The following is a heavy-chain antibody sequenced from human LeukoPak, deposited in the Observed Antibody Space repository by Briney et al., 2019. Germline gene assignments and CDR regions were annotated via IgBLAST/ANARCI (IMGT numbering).Heavy chain of an antibody. CDR2: INPNSGGT. CDR3: ATAFKYGSGSYYFDY. Sequence: ASVKVSSKASGYTFTGYYMHWVRQAPGQGLEWMGWINPNSGGTNYAQKFQGRVTMTRDTSISTAYMELSRLRSDDTAVYYCATAFKYGSGSYYFDYWGQGTLVTVSS. J-gene: IGHJ4*02. V-gene: IGHV1-2*02. CDR1: GYTFTGYY. D-gene: IGHD3-10*01.